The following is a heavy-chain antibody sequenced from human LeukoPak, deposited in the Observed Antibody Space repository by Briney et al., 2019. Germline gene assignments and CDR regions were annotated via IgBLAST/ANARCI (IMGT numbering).Heavy chain of an antibody. V-gene: IGHV3-30-3*01. CDR3: ARVSRKKYYYDSSGYYYPGDYYYGMDV. CDR1: GFTFSSYA. CDR2: ISYDGSNK. Sequence: PGGSLRLSCAASGFTFSSYAMHWVRQAPGKGLEWVAVISYDGSNKYYADSVKGRFTISRDNSKNTLYLQMNSLRAEDTAVYYCARVSRKKYYYDSSGYYYPGDYYYGMDVWGQGTTVTVSS. D-gene: IGHD3-22*01. J-gene: IGHJ6*02.